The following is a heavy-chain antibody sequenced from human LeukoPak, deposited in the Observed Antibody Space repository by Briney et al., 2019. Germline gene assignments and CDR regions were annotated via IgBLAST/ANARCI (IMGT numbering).Heavy chain of an antibody. Sequence: SGPTLVNPTQTLTLTCTFSGFSLSTSGVGVGWIRQPPGEALEWLALIYWNDDKRYSPSLKSRLTITKDTSKNQVVLTMTNVDPVDTATYYCAQSLRYYDILTGYYSFDPWGQGTLVTVSS. CDR2: IYWNDDK. CDR1: GFSLSTSGVG. J-gene: IGHJ5*02. CDR3: AQSLRYYDILTGYYSFDP. D-gene: IGHD3-9*01. V-gene: IGHV2-5*01.